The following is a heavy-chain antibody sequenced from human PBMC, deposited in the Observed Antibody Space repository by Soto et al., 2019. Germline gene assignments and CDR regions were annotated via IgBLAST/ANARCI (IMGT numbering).Heavy chain of an antibody. Sequence: PSETLSLTCTVSGGSISSYYWSWIRQPPGKGLEWIGYIYYSGSTNYNPSLKSRVTISVDTSKNQFSLKLSSVTAADTAVYYCARGIAASYYYYGMDVWGQGTTVTVSS. J-gene: IGHJ6*02. CDR1: GGSISSYY. CDR2: IYYSGST. CDR3: ARGIAASYYYYGMDV. V-gene: IGHV4-59*01. D-gene: IGHD6-13*01.